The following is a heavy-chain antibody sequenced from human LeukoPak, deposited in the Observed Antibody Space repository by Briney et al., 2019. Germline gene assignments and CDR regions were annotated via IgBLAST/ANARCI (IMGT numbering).Heavy chain of an antibody. D-gene: IGHD3-3*01. Sequence: GGSLRLSCAASGFIFNRYAMSWVRQAPGKGLEWVSSFTNDGYTFYADSVKSQFTISRDNSKNTLYLEMSSLRAEDTAIYYCAKETVDRRFAFDIWGQGTKVSVSS. V-gene: IGHV3-23*01. J-gene: IGHJ3*02. CDR1: GFIFNRYA. CDR3: AKETVDRRFAFDI. CDR2: FTNDGYT.